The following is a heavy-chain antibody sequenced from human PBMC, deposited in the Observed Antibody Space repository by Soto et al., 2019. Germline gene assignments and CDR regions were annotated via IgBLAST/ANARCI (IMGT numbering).Heavy chain of an antibody. J-gene: IGHJ5*02. CDR3: ARGGGYSSSLVTTGGLWFDP. D-gene: IGHD6-13*01. Sequence: QVQLQQWGAGLLKPSETLSLTCAVYGGSFSGYYWSWIRQPPGKGLEWIGEINHSGSTNYNPSLKSRVTISVDTSKNQFSLKLSSVTAADTAVYYCARGGGYSSSLVTTGGLWFDPWGQGTLVTVSS. CDR1: GGSFSGYY. CDR2: INHSGST. V-gene: IGHV4-34*01.